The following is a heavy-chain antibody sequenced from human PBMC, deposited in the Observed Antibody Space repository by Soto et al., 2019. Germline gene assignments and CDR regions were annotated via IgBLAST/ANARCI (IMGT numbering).Heavy chain of an antibody. Sequence: PGGSLGLSCAASGFTFSNAWMSWVRQAPGKGLEWVGRIKSKTDGGTTDYAAPVKGRFTISRDDSKNTLYLQMNSLKTEDTAVYYCTTDYSSSSPFDYWGQGTLVTVSS. J-gene: IGHJ4*02. D-gene: IGHD6-6*01. V-gene: IGHV3-15*01. CDR3: TTDYSSSSPFDY. CDR1: GFTFSNAW. CDR2: IKSKTDGGTT.